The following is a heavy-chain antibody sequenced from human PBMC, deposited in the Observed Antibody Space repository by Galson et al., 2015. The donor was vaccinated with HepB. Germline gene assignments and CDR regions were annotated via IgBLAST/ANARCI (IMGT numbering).Heavy chain of an antibody. CDR2: IWYDGSNK. V-gene: IGHV3-33*06. J-gene: IGHJ4*02. D-gene: IGHD6-13*01. Sequence: SLRLSCAASGFTFSSYGMHWVRQAPGKGLEWVAVIWYDGSNKYYADSVKGRFTISRDNSKNTLYLQMNSLRAEDTAVYYCVNIGRGAATVNDYWGQGTLVTVSS. CDR1: GFTFSSYG. CDR3: VNIGRGAATVNDY.